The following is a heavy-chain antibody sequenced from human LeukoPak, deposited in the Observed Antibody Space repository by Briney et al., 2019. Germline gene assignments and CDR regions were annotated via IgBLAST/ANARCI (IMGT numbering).Heavy chain of an antibody. CDR3: AKKGYYDGSGYYMYYFDH. D-gene: IGHD3-22*01. Sequence: GGSLRLSCAASGFTFSNYAMSWVRQAPGKGLEWVSAISGSGGTAYYADSVKGRFTISRDNSKNTLYLQMNSLRAEDTAVYYCAKKGYYDGSGYYMYYFDHWGQGTLVTVSS. V-gene: IGHV3-23*01. CDR2: ISGSGGTA. CDR1: GFTFSNYA. J-gene: IGHJ4*02.